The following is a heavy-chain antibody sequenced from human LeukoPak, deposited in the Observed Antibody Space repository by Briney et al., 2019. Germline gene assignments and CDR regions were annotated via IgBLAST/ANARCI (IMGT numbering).Heavy chain of an antibody. D-gene: IGHD5-24*01. J-gene: IGHJ6*03. CDR1: GFTFSSYW. V-gene: IGHV3-7*01. CDR3: ARQVPGRQLDYYYYYMDV. CDR2: IKKDGSEK. Sequence: PGGSLRLSCAASGFTFSSYWMSWVRQAPGKGLEWVANIKKDGSEKYYVDSVKGRFTISRDNAKKSLYLQMNSLRAEDTAVYYCARQVPGRQLDYYYYYMDVWGKGTTVTVSS.